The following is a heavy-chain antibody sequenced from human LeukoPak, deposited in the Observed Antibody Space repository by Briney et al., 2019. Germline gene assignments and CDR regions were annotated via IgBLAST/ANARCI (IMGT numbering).Heavy chain of an antibody. CDR3: ARSVGYDSSGYYGY. CDR1: GGTFSSYA. D-gene: IGHD3-22*01. CDR2: IIPIFGTA. J-gene: IGHJ4*02. Sequence: GASVKVSCKASGGTFSSYAISWVRQAPGQGLEWMGGIIPIFGTANYAQKFQGRVTITTDESTSTAYMELSSLRSEDTAVYYCARSVGYDSSGYYGYWGQGTLVTVSS. V-gene: IGHV1-69*05.